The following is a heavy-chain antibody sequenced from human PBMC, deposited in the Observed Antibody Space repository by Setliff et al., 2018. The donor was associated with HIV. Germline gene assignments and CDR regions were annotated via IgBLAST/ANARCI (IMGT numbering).Heavy chain of an antibody. CDR2: MNPNSGNT. CDR3: AREMAVAGRGFDY. CDR1: GYTFTNYD. D-gene: IGHD6-19*01. V-gene: IGHV1-8*03. J-gene: IGHJ4*02. Sequence: ASVKVSCKASGYTFTNYDINWVRQSPGQGLEWLGWMNPNSGNTGYARKFQGRVAITRNTSISTVYMELSSLRSEDTAVYYCAREMAVAGRGFDYWGQGTLVTVSS.